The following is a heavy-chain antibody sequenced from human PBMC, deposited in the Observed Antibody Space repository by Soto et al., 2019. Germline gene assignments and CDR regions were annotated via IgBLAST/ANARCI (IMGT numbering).Heavy chain of an antibody. Sequence: EVQLLESGGGLVQPGGSLRLSCAASGFTFSSYAMSWVRQAPGKGLEWVSAISGSGGSTYYADSVKGRFTISRDNSKNTLYLQMNSLRAEDTAVYYCAKDIITMVRGVMNAFDIWGQGTMVTVSS. V-gene: IGHV3-23*01. CDR3: AKDIITMVRGVMNAFDI. J-gene: IGHJ3*02. CDR1: GFTFSSYA. D-gene: IGHD3-10*01. CDR2: ISGSGGST.